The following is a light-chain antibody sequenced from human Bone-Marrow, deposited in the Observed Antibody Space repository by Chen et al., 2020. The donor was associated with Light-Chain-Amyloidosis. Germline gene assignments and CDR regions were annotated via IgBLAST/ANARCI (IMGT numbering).Light chain of an antibody. CDR3: QSADSSGTDEVI. Sequence: SYELTQPPSVSVSPGQTARITCSGDDLPTKYAYWYQQKPGQAPVLVIHRDTERPSGIAELFSGASEGTTAALNVSGVQAEDEADYHCQSADSSGTDEVIVGGGTKLTVL. CDR1: DLPTKY. V-gene: IGLV3-25*03. CDR2: RDT. J-gene: IGLJ2*01.